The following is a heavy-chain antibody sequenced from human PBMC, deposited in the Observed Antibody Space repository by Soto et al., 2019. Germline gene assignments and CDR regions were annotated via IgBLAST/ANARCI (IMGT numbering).Heavy chain of an antibody. CDR1: GYALTELS. J-gene: IGHJ4*02. V-gene: IGHV1-24*01. D-gene: IGHD1-1*01. Sequence: VLVRDCCEVCGYALTELSMHWVRQAPGKGLEWMGGFDPEDGETIYAQKFQGRVTMTEDTSTDTAYMELSSLRSEDTAVYYCATDSRYANWNFDYWGQGTLVTVSS. CDR2: FDPEDGET. CDR3: ATDSRYANWNFDY.